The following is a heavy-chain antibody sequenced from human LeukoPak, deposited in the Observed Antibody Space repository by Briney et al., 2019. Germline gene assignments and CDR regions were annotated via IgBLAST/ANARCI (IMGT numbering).Heavy chain of an antibody. J-gene: IGHJ5*02. CDR2: ISYDGSNK. D-gene: IGHD6-19*01. CDR3: ARALTPSLAVAGTGVWFDP. V-gene: IGHV3-30-3*01. Sequence: GGSLRLSCAASGFTFSSYAMHWVRQAPGKGLEWVAVISYDGSNKYYADSVKGRFTISRDNSKNTLYLQMNSLRAEDTAVYYCARALTPSLAVAGTGVWFDPWGQGTLVTVSS. CDR1: GFTFSSYA.